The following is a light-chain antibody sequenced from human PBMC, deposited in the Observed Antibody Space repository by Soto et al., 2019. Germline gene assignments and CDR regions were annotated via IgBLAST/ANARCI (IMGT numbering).Light chain of an antibody. CDR2: DAS. V-gene: IGKV1-13*02. CDR3: QQFHSYPYT. CDR1: QGIANA. J-gene: IGKJ2*01. Sequence: AIQLTQSPSSLSASVGDRVTITCRASQGIANAVAWYQQKPGKAPKLLIYDASSLESGAPSRFSGSGSGTDFTLTISSLQPEDFATYYCQQFHSYPYTFGQGTKLEIK.